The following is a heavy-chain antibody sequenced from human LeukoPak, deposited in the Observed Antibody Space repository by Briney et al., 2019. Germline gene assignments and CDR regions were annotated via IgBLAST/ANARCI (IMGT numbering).Heavy chain of an antibody. CDR2: INHSGST. D-gene: IGHD3-10*01. J-gene: IGHJ6*02. CDR1: GGSFSGYY. V-gene: IGHV4-34*01. Sequence: PSETLSLTCAVYGGSFSGYYWSWIRQPPGKGLEWIGEINHSGSTNYNPSLKSRVTISVDTSKNQFSLKLSSVTAADTAVYYCARSTRYYGSGSRPLYYYGMDVWGQGTTVTVSS. CDR3: ARSTRYYGSGSRPLYYYGMDV.